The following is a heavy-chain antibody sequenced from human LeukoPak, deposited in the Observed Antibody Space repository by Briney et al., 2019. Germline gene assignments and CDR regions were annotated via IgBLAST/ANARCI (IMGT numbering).Heavy chain of an antibody. Sequence: SQTLSLTCIVSGGSISSGGYYWSWIRQHPGKGLEWIGYIYYSGSTYYNQSLKSRVTISVDTSKNQFSLQLSSVTAADTAVYYCARDAEYYYGSGSYSSGIDVWGQGTTVTVSS. D-gene: IGHD3-10*01. CDR1: GGSISSGGYY. V-gene: IGHV4-31*03. CDR2: IYYSGST. J-gene: IGHJ6*02. CDR3: ARDAEYYYGSGSYSSGIDV.